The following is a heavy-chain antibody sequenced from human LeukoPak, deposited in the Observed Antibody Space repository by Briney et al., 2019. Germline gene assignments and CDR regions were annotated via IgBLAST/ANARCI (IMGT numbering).Heavy chain of an antibody. Sequence: PGGSLRLSCAASGFTFSTYAMEWVRQAPGKGLEWVALISSDASNTYYADSVKGRFTISRDNSKNTLYLQMNSLRAEDTAVYYCAREAARGAFDIWGQGTMVTVSS. CDR2: ISSDASNT. CDR3: AREAARGAFDI. D-gene: IGHD6-13*01. CDR1: GFTFSTYA. V-gene: IGHV3-30-3*01. J-gene: IGHJ3*02.